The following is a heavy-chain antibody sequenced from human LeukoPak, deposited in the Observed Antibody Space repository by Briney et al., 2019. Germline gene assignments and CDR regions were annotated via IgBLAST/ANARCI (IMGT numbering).Heavy chain of an antibody. CDR2: ISYDGSNK. J-gene: IGHJ3*02. V-gene: IGHV3-30*04. CDR1: GFIFSSYA. Sequence: PGGPLRLSCAASGFIFSSYAMHGVREAPGKGVEWVAVISYDGSNKYYADSVKGRFTISRDNSKNTLYLQMNSLRAEDTAVYYCARGGCSSTSCHQDAFDIWGQGTMVTVSS. D-gene: IGHD2-2*01. CDR3: ARGGCSSTSCHQDAFDI.